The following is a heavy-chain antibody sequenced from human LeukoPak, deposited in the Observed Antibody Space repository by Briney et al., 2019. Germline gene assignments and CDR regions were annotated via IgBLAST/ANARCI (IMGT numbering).Heavy chain of an antibody. D-gene: IGHD1-14*01. Sequence: GGSLRLSCAASGFIFRGSEMNWVRQAPWKGLEWVSGISSSGTTRYYADSVKGRFTISRDNANHSLYLQMSSLRAEDTAVYYCTGGGSDYWGQGTRVTVSS. J-gene: IGHJ4*02. V-gene: IGHV3-48*03. CDR3: TGGGSDY. CDR1: GFIFRGSE. CDR2: ISSSGTTR.